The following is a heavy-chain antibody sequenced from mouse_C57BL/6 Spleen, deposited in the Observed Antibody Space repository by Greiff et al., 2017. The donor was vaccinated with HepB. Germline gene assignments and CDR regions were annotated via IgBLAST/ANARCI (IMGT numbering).Heavy chain of an antibody. CDR1: GFNIKDDY. J-gene: IGHJ3*01. D-gene: IGHD2-2*01. Sequence: VQLQHSGAELVRPGASVKLSCTASGFNIKDDYMHWVKQRPEQGLEWIGWIDPENGDTEYASKFQGKATITADTSSNTAYLQLSSMTSEDTAVYYCTTGEKSTMVTTKAYWGQGTLVTVSA. CDR3: TTGEKSTMVTTKAY. V-gene: IGHV14-4*01. CDR2: IDPENGDT.